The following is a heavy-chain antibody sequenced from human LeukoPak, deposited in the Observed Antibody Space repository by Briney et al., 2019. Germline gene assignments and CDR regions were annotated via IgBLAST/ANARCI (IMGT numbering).Heavy chain of an antibody. V-gene: IGHV3-74*01. CDR3: ARSGVWSKGPDY. CDR2: IYSDGNST. J-gene: IGHJ4*02. Sequence: GGSLRLSCAASGFTFSSYWMYWVRQAPGKGLVCVSRIYSDGNSTTYADSVMGRFTISRDNAKNTLYPQMNSLRAEDTAVYYCARSGVWSKGPDYWGQGTLVTVSS. D-gene: IGHD1-26*01. CDR1: GFTFSSYW.